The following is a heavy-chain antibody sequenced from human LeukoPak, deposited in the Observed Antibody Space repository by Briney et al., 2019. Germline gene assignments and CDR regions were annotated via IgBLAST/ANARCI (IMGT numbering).Heavy chain of an antibody. CDR2: IYTSGST. V-gene: IGHV4-4*07. CDR1: GGSISSYY. J-gene: IGHJ4*02. Sequence: SETLSLTCTVSGGSISSYYWSWIRQPAGKGLEWIGRIYTSGSTNYNPSLKSRVTISVDTSKNQFSLKLSSVTAADTAVYYCARAAYTRYDFWSGYNYYFDYWGQGTLVTVSS. D-gene: IGHD3-3*01. CDR3: ARAAYTRYDFWSGYNYYFDY.